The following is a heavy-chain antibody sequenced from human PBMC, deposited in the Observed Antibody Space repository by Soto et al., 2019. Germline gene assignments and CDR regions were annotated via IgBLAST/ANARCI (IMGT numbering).Heavy chain of an antibody. CDR3: ARDDGVGP. CDR2: IYDSGST. Sequence: QVQLQESGPGLVKPSQTLSLTCTVSGGSISSGDYYWSWIRQPPGKGLEWIGYIYDSGSTYYNPSLKSRVNIPRATSKIQVSLKLPSVTAADTAVYYCARDDGVGPWGQGTLVTVSS. J-gene: IGHJ5*02. D-gene: IGHD4-17*01. V-gene: IGHV4-30-4*01. CDR1: GGSISSGDYY.